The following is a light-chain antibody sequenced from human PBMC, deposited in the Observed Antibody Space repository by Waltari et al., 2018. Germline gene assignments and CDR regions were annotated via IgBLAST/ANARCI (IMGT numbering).Light chain of an antibody. Sequence: EIVLTQSPATLSLSPGERATLSCRASQNIVTYFAWYQQKPGQAPRLLMYDASHRASGTPVRISGSASGTDFTLAINSLEPEDFAVYFCQHRSARPMYTFGQGTKLEIK. J-gene: IGKJ2*01. CDR1: QNIVTY. CDR3: QHRSARPMYT. V-gene: IGKV3-11*01. CDR2: DAS.